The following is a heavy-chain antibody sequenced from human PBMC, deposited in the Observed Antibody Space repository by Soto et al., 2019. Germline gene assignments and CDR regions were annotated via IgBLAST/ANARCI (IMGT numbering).Heavy chain of an antibody. CDR1: GFNFSTYC. CDR3: AKNYQFDS. CDR2: IHSSGVT. V-gene: IGHV3-23*01. D-gene: IGHD2-2*01. Sequence: GALRLSCATSGFNFSTYCKSWVRQAPGKGLDWVSSIHSSGVTYYADSVKGRFTSSRDNSKNTLYLQLNSLRAEDTAIYYCAKNYQFDSWGQGTRVTVSS. J-gene: IGHJ4*02.